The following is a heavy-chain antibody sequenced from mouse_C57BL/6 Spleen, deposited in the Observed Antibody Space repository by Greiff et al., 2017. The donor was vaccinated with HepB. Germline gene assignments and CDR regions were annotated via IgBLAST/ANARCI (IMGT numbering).Heavy chain of an antibody. V-gene: IGHV14-1*01. Sequence: VHVKQSGAELVRPGASVKLSCTASGFNIKDYYMHWVKQRPEQGLEWIGRIDPEDGDTEYAPKFQGKATMTADTSSNTAYLQLSSLTSEDTAVYYCTRGLRRGMDYWGQGTSVTVSS. D-gene: IGHD2-4*01. J-gene: IGHJ4*01. CDR3: TRGLRRGMDY. CDR2: IDPEDGDT. CDR1: GFNIKDYY.